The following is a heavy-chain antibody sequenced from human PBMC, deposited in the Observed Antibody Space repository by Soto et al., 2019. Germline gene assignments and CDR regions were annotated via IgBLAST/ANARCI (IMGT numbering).Heavy chain of an antibody. V-gene: IGHV2-5*02. CDR2: IYCDDDK. D-gene: IGHD2-21*01. CDR1: GLSLSTSGVG. CDR3: APSRCGADCHQSYSSHYYYGMDV. J-gene: IGHJ6*02. Sequence: HITLKESGPTLVRPTQTLTLTCTFSGLSLSTSGVGVGWICQPPGNALAWLGLIYCDDDKRYSPSLKGRLNRTKYTSKYQVVLNMTYMDPVGTATYYCAPSRCGADCHQSYSSHYYYGMDVWGQGTTVTASS.